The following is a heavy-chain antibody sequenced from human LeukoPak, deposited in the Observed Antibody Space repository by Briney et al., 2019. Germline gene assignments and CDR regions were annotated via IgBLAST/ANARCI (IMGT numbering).Heavy chain of an antibody. V-gene: IGHV3-23*01. D-gene: IGHD1-14*01. CDR3: AVRHHELVY. CDR2: ISGSGGST. J-gene: IGHJ4*02. CDR1: GFTFSNAW. Sequence: GGSLRLSCAASGFTFSNAWMSWVRQAPGKGLEWVSAISGSGGSTYYADSVKGRFTISRDNSKNTLYLQMNSLRAEDTAVYYCAVRHHELVYWGQGTLVTVSS.